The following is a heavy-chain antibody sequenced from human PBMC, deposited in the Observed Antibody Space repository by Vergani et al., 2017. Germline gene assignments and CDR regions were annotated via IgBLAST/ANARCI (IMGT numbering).Heavy chain of an antibody. J-gene: IGHJ6*03. V-gene: IGHV1-24*01. D-gene: IGHD6-13*01. CDR1: GYTLTELS. Sequence: QVQLVQSGAEVKKPGASVKVSCKVSGYTLTELSMHWVRQAPGKGLEWMGGFDPEDGETIYAKKFQGSVTMTEDTSTDTAYMERSSLRSEDTAVYYCARVPPASSSWQYLYYYYYYMDVWGKGTTVTVSS. CDR2: FDPEDGET. CDR3: ARVPPASSSWQYLYYYYYYMDV.